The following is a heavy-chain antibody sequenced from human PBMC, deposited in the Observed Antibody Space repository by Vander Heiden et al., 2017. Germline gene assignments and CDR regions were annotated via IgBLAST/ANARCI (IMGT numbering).Heavy chain of an antibody. CDR3: TAALTRSCYSVS. CDR1: VFSLSNAW. V-gene: IGHV3-15*01. D-gene: IGHD2-15*01. CDR2: VRGKSDGGTT. J-gene: IGHJ5*02. Sequence: ELQLVESGGGLVKPGGSPSLSCAAFVFSLSNAWAMWVPQAPGRGREWVGQVRGKSDGGTTDYPALVKRRFTILSEDSKNMLHLQINGLDAEATAVYCCTAALTRSCYSVSWGQGTLVTVSS.